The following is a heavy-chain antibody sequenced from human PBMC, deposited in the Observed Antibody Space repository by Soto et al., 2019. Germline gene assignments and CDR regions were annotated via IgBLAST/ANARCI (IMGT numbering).Heavy chain of an antibody. CDR2: INDDGSMT. CDR3: VRLKPGTAAFDY. V-gene: IGHV3-74*01. D-gene: IGHD6-13*01. Sequence: GGSLRLSCAASGFTLNSNWMHWVRQAPGKGLVWVSRINDDGSMTNYADSVRGRFTISRDNAKSTLYLQLNSLRAEDTAVYYCVRLKPGTAAFDYWGQGTLVTVSS. J-gene: IGHJ4*02. CDR1: GFTLNSNW.